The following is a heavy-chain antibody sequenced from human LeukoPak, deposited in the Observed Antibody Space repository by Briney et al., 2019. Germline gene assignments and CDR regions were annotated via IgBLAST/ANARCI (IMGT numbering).Heavy chain of an antibody. CDR3: ARLFTIFGGPPLRDY. J-gene: IGHJ4*02. CDR1: GGSFSGYY. D-gene: IGHD3-3*01. V-gene: IGHV4-34*01. CDR2: INHSGST. Sequence: PSETLSLTCAVYGGSFSGYYWSWIRQPPGKGLEWIGEINHSGSTNYNPSLKSRVTISVDTSKNQFSLKLSSVTAADTAVYYCARLFTIFGGPPLRDYWGQGTLVTVSS.